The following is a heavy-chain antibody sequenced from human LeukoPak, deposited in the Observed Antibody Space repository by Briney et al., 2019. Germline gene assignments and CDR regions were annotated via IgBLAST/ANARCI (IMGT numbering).Heavy chain of an antibody. V-gene: IGHV3-48*04. D-gene: IGHD6-6*01. CDR1: GFTFGGYS. J-gene: IGHJ4*02. Sequence: GGSLRLSCAASGFTFGGYSMNWVRQAPGKGLEWVSHISSGSSTIYYADSVQGRFAISRDNAKNSLYLQMNSLRAEDTAVYYCAREKYSSSSGGLGYWGQGTLVTVSS. CDR2: ISSGSSTI. CDR3: AREKYSSSSGGLGY.